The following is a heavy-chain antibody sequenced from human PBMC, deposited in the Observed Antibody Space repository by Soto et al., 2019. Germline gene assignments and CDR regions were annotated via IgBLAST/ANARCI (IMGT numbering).Heavy chain of an antibody. CDR2: ISSSSSTI. Sequence: GGSLRLSCAVSGFTFSSYSMNWVRQAPGKGLEWVSYISSSSSTIYYADSVKGRFTISRDNAKNSLYLQMNSLRDEDTAVYYCARVLGGYSSSHPFDYWGQGTLVTV. V-gene: IGHV3-48*02. CDR3: ARVLGGYSSSHPFDY. D-gene: IGHD6-6*01. J-gene: IGHJ4*02. CDR1: GFTFSSYS.